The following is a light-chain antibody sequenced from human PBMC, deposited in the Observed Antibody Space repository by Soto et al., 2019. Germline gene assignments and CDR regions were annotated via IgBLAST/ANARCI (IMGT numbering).Light chain of an antibody. CDR2: ENS. CDR3: AAWDDCRNGYV. J-gene: IGLJ1*01. Sequence: QSVLTQPPAASGTPGQRVTISCSGDSSNFGAKAVNWYRRLTGAVPKLLVDENSRRPSGDPDRFSGSKSGTSASQAISGLQSEEEDAYNCAAWDDCRNGYVLGSGTKVTV. V-gene: IGLV1-44*01. CDR1: SSNFGAKA.